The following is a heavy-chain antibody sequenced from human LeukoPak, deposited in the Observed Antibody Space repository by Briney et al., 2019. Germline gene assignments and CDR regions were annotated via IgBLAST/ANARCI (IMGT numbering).Heavy chain of an antibody. J-gene: IGHJ4*02. CDR1: GGSISSYY. D-gene: IGHD6-13*01. CDR3: ARRSSSFVDY. CDR2: IYYSGST. V-gene: IGHV4-59*01. Sequence: PSETLSLTCTVSGGSISSYYWSWIRQPPGKGLEWIGYIYYSGSTNYNPSLKSRVTISVDTSKNQFSLKLSSVTAADTAVYYCARRSSSFVDYWGQGTLVTVSS.